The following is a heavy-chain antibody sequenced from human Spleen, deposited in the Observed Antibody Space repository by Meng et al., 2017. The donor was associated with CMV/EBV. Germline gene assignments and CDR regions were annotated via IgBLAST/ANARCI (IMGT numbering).Heavy chain of an antibody. CDR3: ARAPSYCGSISCHSYYYYGLDV. CDR2: ISSSSSYI. J-gene: IGHJ6*02. D-gene: IGHD2-2*01. Sequence: GESLKISCAASGFTFSSYSMNWVRQAPGKGLEWVSSISSSSSYIYYADSVKGRFTISRDNAKNSLYLQMSSLRAEDTAVYYCARAPSYCGSISCHSYYYYGLDVWGQGTTVTVSS. V-gene: IGHV3-21*01. CDR1: GFTFSSYS.